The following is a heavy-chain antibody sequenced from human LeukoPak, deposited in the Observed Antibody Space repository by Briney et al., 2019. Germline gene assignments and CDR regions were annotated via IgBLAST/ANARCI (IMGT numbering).Heavy chain of an antibody. J-gene: IGHJ4*02. V-gene: IGHV3-23*01. D-gene: IGHD4-17*01. CDR2: ISGSGGST. CDR3: AKDSLDYGDLFDY. Sequence: GGSLRLSCAASGFTFSSYAMSWVRQAPGKGLEWVSAISGSGGSTYYADSVKGRFTISRGNSKNTLYLQMNSLRAEDTAVYYCAKDSLDYGDLFDYWGQGTLVTVSS. CDR1: GFTFSSYA.